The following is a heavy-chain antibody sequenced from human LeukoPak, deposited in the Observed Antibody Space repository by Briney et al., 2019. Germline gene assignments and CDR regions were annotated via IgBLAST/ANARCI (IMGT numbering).Heavy chain of an antibody. CDR3: VRVRLPAAYNWFDP. V-gene: IGHV1-2*02. CDR1: GYTFTGYY. J-gene: IGHJ5*02. D-gene: IGHD2-2*01. Sequence: GASVKVSCKASGYTFTGYYMHWVRQAPGQGLEWMGWINPNSGGTNYAQKFQGRVTMTRDTSISTAYMELSRLRSDDTAVYYCVRVRLPAAYNWFDPWGQGTLVTVSS. CDR2: INPNSGGT.